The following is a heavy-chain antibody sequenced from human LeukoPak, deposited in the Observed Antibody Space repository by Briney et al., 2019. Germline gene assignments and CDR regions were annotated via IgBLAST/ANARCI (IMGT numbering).Heavy chain of an antibody. CDR1: GFTFSNYA. J-gene: IGHJ4*02. D-gene: IGHD3-16*01. Sequence: GGSLRLSCAASGFTFSNYAMNWVRQAPGKGLEWVSAIDSGGGTYYADSVKGRFTISRDNSKNTLYLQLDSLRAEDTAVYYCAKGPQGDWGQGALVTVSS. CDR2: IDSGGGT. V-gene: IGHV3-23*01. CDR3: AKGPQGD.